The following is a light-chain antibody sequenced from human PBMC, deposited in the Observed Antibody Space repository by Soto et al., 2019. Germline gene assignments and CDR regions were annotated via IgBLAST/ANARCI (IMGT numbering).Light chain of an antibody. V-gene: IGKV3D-15*01. CDR2: AES. CDR3: QHYYTSYTT. CDR1: QTISNM. Sequence: EVVMTQSPATLSLSPGDNVSLSCRANQTISNMLAWYQQKTGQAPRLLIYAESTRATGIPDRFSGSGSGTDLNLTISRLEPEDFAVYYCQHYYTSYTTFGQGTKVDIK. J-gene: IGKJ1*01.